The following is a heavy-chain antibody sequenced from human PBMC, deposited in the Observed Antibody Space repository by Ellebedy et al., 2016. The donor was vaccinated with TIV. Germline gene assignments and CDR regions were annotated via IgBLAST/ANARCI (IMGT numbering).Heavy chain of an antibody. Sequence: SQTLSLTCVLSGDSVSTDIGWNWIRQSPSRGLEWLRRTYYRSKWNNDYAVSLKSRITINPDTSKNLFSLQLNSVTPEDTAVYYCARGWFGSGMGVWGQGTTVTVSS. CDR3: ARGWFGSGMGV. J-gene: IGHJ6*02. V-gene: IGHV6-1*01. CDR1: GDSVSTDIG. D-gene: IGHD3-10*01. CDR2: TYYRSKWNN.